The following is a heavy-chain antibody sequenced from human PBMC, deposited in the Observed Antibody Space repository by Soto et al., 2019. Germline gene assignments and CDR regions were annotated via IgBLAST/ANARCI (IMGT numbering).Heavy chain of an antibody. D-gene: IGHD3-22*01. CDR2: INHSGST. J-gene: IGHJ4*02. CDR3: ARHHDEDSKSFPFDN. V-gene: IGHV4-34*01. CDR1: GGSFSGYY. Sequence: SETLSLTCAVYGGSFSGYYWSWIRQPPGKGLEWIGEINHSGSTNYNPSLKSRVTISVDTSKNQFSLKLSSVTAADTAVYYCARHHDEDSKSFPFDNWGQGILVTVSS.